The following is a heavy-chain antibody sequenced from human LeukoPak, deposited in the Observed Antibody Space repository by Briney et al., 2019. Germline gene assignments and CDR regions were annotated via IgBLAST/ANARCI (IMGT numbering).Heavy chain of an antibody. CDR2: ISSSSSYT. D-gene: IGHD6-13*01. J-gene: IGHJ4*02. CDR1: GIPFSDYY. V-gene: IGHV3-11*03. Sequence: PGGSLRLSCVVSGIPFSDYYMNWIRQAPGKGLEWISYISSSSSYTDYADSVKGRFTISRDNAQNALFLQMDSLRVEDTAVYYCAAGTAAYYWGQGTRVTVSS. CDR3: AAGTAAYY.